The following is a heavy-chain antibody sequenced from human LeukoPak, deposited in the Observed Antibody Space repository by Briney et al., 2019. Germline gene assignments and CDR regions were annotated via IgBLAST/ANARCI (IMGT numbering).Heavy chain of an antibody. CDR2: IIPIFGTA. Sequence: SVKVSCKASGGTFSSYAISWVRQAPGQGPEWMGGIIPIFGTANYAQKFQGRVTITADESTSTAYMELSSLRSEDTAVYYCARVDYYDSSGYYPPFDYWGQGTLVTVSS. CDR3: ARVDYYDSSGYYPPFDY. J-gene: IGHJ4*02. D-gene: IGHD3-22*01. V-gene: IGHV1-69*13. CDR1: GGTFSSYA.